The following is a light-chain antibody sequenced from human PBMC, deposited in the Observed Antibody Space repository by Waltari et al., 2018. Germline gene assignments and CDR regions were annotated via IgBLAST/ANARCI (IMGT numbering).Light chain of an antibody. CDR1: ENIGSY. J-gene: IGKJ1*01. Sequence: DIHMTQSPPSLSASIGDRVTITCRASENIGSYLNWYQQKSGEVPRLLIYAASTLQSGVPPRFSGSRSGTDFTFTISSLQPEDCAVYYCQQYYEWQTFGPGTKVEIK. CDR2: AAS. CDR3: QQYYEWQT. V-gene: IGKV1-39*01.